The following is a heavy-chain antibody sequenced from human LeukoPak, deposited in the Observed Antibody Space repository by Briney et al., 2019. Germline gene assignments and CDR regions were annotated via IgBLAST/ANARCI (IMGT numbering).Heavy chain of an antibody. CDR1: GFTFSSYA. CDR2: ISYDGSNK. CDR3: AREYYFSHIDG. D-gene: IGHD3-10*01. Sequence: GGSLRLSCAASGFTFSSYAMHWVRQAPGKGLEWVAVISYDGSNKYYADSVKGRFTISRDNAENSLYLQMNSLRADDTAMYYCAREYYFSHIDGWGKGTTVTVSS. J-gene: IGHJ6*03. V-gene: IGHV3-30-3*01.